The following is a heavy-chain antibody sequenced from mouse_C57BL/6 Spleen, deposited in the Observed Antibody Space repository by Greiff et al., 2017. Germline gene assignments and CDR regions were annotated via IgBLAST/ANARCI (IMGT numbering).Heavy chain of an antibody. CDR2: IDPETGGT. D-gene: IGHD2-1*01. V-gene: IGHV1-15*01. CDR3: TRTYGNYGGYYFDY. J-gene: IGHJ2*01. Sequence: VKLQQSGAELVRPGASVTLSCKASGYTFTDYEMHWVKQTPVHGLEWIGAIDPETGGTAYNQKFKGKAILTADKSSSTAYMELRSLTSEDSAVYYCTRTYGNYGGYYFDYWGQGTTLTVSS. CDR1: GYTFTDYE.